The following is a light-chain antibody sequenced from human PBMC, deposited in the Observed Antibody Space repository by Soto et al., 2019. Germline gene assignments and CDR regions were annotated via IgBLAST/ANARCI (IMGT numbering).Light chain of an antibody. CDR1: SSDVGGYNY. CDR3: SSYTSSSSGVV. J-gene: IGLJ2*01. Sequence: QSALTQPASASGSPGQSITISCTGTSSDVGGYNYVSWYQQHPGKAPKLMIYDVSNRPSGVSNRFSGSKSGNTASLTISGLQAEDEADYYCSSYTSSSSGVVFGGGTKLTVL. V-gene: IGLV2-14*01. CDR2: DVS.